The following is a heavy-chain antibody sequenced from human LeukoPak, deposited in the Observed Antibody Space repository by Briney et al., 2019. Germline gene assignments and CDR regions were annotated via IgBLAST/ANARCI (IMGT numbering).Heavy chain of an antibody. CDR2: ISSSSTI. CDR3: ARDSPPDI. V-gene: IGHV3-48*01. Sequence: GGSLRLSCAASGFTFISYWMSWVRQAPGKGLEWVSYISSSSTIYYADSVKGRFTTSRDNAKNSLYLQMNSLRAEDTAVYYCARDSPPDIWGQGTMVTVSS. J-gene: IGHJ3*02. CDR1: GFTFISYW.